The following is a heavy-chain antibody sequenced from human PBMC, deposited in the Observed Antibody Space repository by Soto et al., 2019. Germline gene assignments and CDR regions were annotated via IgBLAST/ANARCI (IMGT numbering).Heavy chain of an antibody. CDR1: GFTFSDYA. CDR2: ISGGDGRST. D-gene: IGHD3-16*01. J-gene: IGHJ4*02. Sequence: GGSLRLSCAASGFTFSDYAMSWVRQAPGKGLEWVSAISGGDGRSTYYANSVKGRFTISRDNSKNTLYLQMGSLRAEDMAVYYCAREGGGYYFDYWGQGTLVTVSS. CDR3: AREGGGYYFDY. V-gene: IGHV3-64*01.